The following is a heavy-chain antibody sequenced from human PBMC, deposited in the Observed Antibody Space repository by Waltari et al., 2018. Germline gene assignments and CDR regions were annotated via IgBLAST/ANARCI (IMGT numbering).Heavy chain of an antibody. V-gene: IGHV1-46*01. J-gene: IGHJ4*02. D-gene: IGHD2-21*01. Sequence: QVQLVQSGAEVKQPGASVKVSCKTSGYTFTNSHMHWVRQAPGQGPEWMGRINPTDGATIYAQTLQGRVTMTRDTSTSTFYMDLSSLRSADTAVYYCARDNTHWSFAKYWGQGTLVTVSS. CDR1: GYTFTNSH. CDR2: INPTDGAT. CDR3: ARDNTHWSFAKY.